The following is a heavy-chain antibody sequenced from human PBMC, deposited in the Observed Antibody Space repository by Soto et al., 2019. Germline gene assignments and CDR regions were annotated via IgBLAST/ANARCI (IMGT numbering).Heavy chain of an antibody. CDR2: VNPNGGST. D-gene: IGHD6-6*01. CDR1: GYTFTNFY. Sequence: QVQLVQSGAEVKEPGASVKISCKGSGYTFTNFYIHWVRQAPGQGLEWMGIVNPNGGSTNYAQNFKGRITISRDTSTSTVYMDLSSLRSVDTAVYYCARGLASGDYWGQGTLVTVSS. CDR3: ARGLASGDY. J-gene: IGHJ4*02. V-gene: IGHV1-46*01.